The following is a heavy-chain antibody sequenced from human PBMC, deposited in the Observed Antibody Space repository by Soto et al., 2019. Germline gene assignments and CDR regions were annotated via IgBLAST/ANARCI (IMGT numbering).Heavy chain of an antibody. V-gene: IGHV3-23*01. Sequence: EVQLLEAGGVLVHPGGSLRLSCAASGFNFRNYGMRWVRQAPGKGLEWLSAIVGIGDTAYYADSVRGRFTISRDNSKNTLYMLLNDRGAEDTAIYYRAKDYDYGDSITFDYWGQGPLVTVS. CDR3: AKDYDYGDSITFDY. CDR1: GFNFRNYG. J-gene: IGHJ4*02. D-gene: IGHD4-17*01. CDR2: IVGIGDTA.